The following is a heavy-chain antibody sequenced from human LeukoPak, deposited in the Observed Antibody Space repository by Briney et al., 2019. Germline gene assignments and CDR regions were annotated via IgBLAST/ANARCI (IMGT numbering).Heavy chain of an antibody. CDR3: ARLQRITIFGVVPIYYFDY. D-gene: IGHD3-3*01. Sequence: SETLSLTCIVSNYSINSGHYWGWIRQPPGKGLEWIGSIYHTGFTYSNPSLTSRLTMSIDASKNEFSLKLTSVTAADTAVYYCARLQRITIFGVVPIYYFDYWGQGTLVTVSS. CDR2: IYHTGFT. CDR1: NYSINSGHY. V-gene: IGHV4-38-2*02. J-gene: IGHJ4*02.